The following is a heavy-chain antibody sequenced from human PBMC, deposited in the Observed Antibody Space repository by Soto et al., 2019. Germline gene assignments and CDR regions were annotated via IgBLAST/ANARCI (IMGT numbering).Heavy chain of an antibody. J-gene: IGHJ4*02. CDR2: IDPSDSQT. V-gene: IGHV5-10-1*01. CDR1: GYSFAVYC. CDR3: ARQIYDSDTGPNFQYYFDS. D-gene: IGHD3-22*01. Sequence: GESVKISCKGSGYSFAVYCITWVLQKPGKGLEWMGRIDPSDSQTYYSPSFRGHVTISVTKSITTVFLQWSSLRASDTAMYYCARQIYDSDTGPNFQYYFDSWGQGTPVTVSS.